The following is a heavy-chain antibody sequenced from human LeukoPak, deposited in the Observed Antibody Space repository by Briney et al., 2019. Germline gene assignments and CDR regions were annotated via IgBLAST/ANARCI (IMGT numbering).Heavy chain of an antibody. J-gene: IGHJ5*02. CDR3: ARNGAAGTPNRFFNWFDP. CDR1: GYSFTTYW. Sequence: GESLKISGKGSGYSFTTYWIGWVRLLPGKGLEWMGLIYPGNSDTRYNPSFQGQVTFSADKSIDTAYLQWSSLQASDTAIYFCARNGAAGTPNRFFNWFDPWGQGTLVTVSS. V-gene: IGHV5-51*01. CDR2: IYPGNSDT. D-gene: IGHD6-13*01.